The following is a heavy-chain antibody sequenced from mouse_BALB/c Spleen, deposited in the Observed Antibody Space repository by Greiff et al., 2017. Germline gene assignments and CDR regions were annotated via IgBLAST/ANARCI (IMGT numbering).Heavy chain of an antibody. Sequence: VKLMESGAELVKPGASVKLSCKASGYTFTSYYMYWVKQRPGQGLEWIGEINPSNGGTNFNEKFKSKATLTVDKSSSTAYMQLSSLTSEDSAVYYCTRSIYYYGSRGYYFDYWGQGTTLTVSS. CDR2: INPSNGGT. D-gene: IGHD1-1*01. J-gene: IGHJ2*01. CDR1: GYTFTSYY. V-gene: IGHV1S81*02. CDR3: TRSIYYYGSRGYYFDY.